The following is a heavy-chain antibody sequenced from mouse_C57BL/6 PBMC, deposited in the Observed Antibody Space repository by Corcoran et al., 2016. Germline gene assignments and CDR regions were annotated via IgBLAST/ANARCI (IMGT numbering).Heavy chain of an antibody. CDR2: ILPGSGSI. V-gene: IGHV1-9*01. J-gene: IGHJ4*01. D-gene: IGHD1-1*01. CDR1: GYTFTGYW. Sequence: QVQLQQSGAELMKPGASVKLSCKATGYTFTGYWIEWVKQRPGHGLEWIGEILPGSGSINYNEKFKGKATFTADTSSNTAYMQLSSLTTDDSAIYYCASQSVGVLATEAMDYLCQGTSVTVSS. CDR3: ASQSVGVLATEAMDY.